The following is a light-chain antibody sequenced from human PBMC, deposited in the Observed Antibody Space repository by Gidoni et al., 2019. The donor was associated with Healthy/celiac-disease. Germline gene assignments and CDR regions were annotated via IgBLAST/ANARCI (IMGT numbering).Light chain of an antibody. V-gene: IGKV3-20*01. CDR1: QSVSSSY. CDR3: QQYGSSWWT. J-gene: IGKJ1*01. CDR2: GAS. Sequence: ILLTQSPGTLSLSPGERATLSCRASQSVSSSYLAWYQQKPGQAPRLLISGASSRATGIPDRFSGSGSGTDFTLTISRLEPEDFAVYYCQQYGSSWWTFGQGTKVEIK.